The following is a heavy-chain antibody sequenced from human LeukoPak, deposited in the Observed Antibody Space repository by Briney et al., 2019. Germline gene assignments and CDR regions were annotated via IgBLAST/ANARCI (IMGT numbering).Heavy chain of an antibody. D-gene: IGHD1-1*01. CDR2: LSYDGSYK. J-gene: IGHJ4*02. CDR3: ARAPGYGAAYYFDY. CDR1: GFTFSNFA. Sequence: PGGSLRLSCAAAGFTFSNFAMHWVRQAPGKGLEWVAVLSYDGSYKYYADSVKGRFTISRDNSKSTLYLQMNSLRAEDTAVYYCARAPGYGAAYYFDYWGQGTLVTVSS. V-gene: IGHV3-30*04.